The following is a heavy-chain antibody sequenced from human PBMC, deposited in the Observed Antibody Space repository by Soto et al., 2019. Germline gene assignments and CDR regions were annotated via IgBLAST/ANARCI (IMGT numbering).Heavy chain of an antibody. J-gene: IGHJ4*02. Sequence: WTWIRQPAGKGLEWIGRIFGRGSTNYNPSLKSRVTISIDTSKSQFSLKLSSVTAADTAVYYCAREAVVRGVNFDYWGQGILVTVSS. D-gene: IGHD3-10*01. CDR2: IFGRGST. V-gene: IGHV4-61*02. CDR3: AREAVVRGVNFDY.